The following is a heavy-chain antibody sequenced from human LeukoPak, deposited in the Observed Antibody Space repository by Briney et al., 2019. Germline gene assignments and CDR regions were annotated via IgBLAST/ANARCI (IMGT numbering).Heavy chain of an antibody. D-gene: IGHD5-12*01. J-gene: IGHJ4*02. CDR3: AKASQGGYSGYDFSY. V-gene: IGHV3-9*01. CDR2: ISWNSGSI. Sequence: GGSLRLSCAASGFTFDDYAMHWVRQAPGKGLEWVSGISWNSGSIGYADSVKGRFTISRDNAKNSLYLQMNSLRAEDTALYYCAKASQGGYSGYDFSYWGQGTLVTVSS. CDR1: GFTFDDYA.